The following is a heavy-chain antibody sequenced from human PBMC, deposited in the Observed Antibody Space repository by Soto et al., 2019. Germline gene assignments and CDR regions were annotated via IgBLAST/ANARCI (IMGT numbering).Heavy chain of an antibody. CDR2: IVPIFDIA. V-gene: IGHV1-69*02. CDR1: GGTFNSYT. CDR3: ARGAFGGHQHLVRDGFDI. J-gene: IGHJ3*02. D-gene: IGHD3-16*01. Sequence: QVQLVQSGAEVKKPGSSVKVSCKASGGTFNSYTISWVRQAPGQGLEWMGRIVPIFDIAKYAQKIQGRVTITADKSTSTAYMELSSLRSEDTAVYYCARGAFGGHQHLVRDGFDIWGQGTMVTVSS.